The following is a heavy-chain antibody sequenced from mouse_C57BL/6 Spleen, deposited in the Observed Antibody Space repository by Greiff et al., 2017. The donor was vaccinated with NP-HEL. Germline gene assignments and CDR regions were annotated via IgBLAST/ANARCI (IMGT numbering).Heavy chain of an antibody. CDR2: INPNNGGT. J-gene: IGHJ3*01. CDR1: GYTFTDYH. CDR3: AREETAQAPGWFAY. D-gene: IGHD3-2*02. V-gene: IGHV1-26*01. Sequence: EVQLQQSGPELVKPGASVKISCKASGYTFTDYHMNWVKQSHGKSLEWIGDINPNNGGTSYNQKFKGKATLTVDKSSSTAYMELRSLTSEDSAVYYCAREETAQAPGWFAYWGQGTLVTVSA.